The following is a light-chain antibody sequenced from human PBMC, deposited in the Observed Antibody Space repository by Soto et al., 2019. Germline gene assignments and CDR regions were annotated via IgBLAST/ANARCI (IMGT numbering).Light chain of an antibody. CDR1: SSDFGNYNL. J-gene: IGLJ3*02. CDR2: EGF. V-gene: IGLV2-23*01. Sequence: QSARTQPASVSGSPGQSITISCTGTSSDFGNYNLVSWYLQYPGKAPKLLIYEGFKRPSGVSDRFSGSKLGDTASLTISGLQAEDGADYYCFSYATNTTFWAFGGGTKLTVL. CDR3: FSYATNTTFWA.